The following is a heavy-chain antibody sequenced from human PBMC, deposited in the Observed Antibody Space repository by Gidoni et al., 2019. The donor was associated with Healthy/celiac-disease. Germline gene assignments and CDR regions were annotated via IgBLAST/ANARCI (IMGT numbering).Heavy chain of an antibody. CDR3: ARDTPLKNYYGSGSYYAFDI. Sequence: QLQLQESGSGLVTPSQTLSLTSAVSGGSISIGGYSWCWIRQPPGKGLEWIGYIYHSGSTYYNPSLKSRVTISVDRSKNQFSLKLSSVTAADTAVYYCARDTPLKNYYGSGSYYAFDIWGQGTMVTVSS. D-gene: IGHD3-10*01. CDR2: IYHSGST. V-gene: IGHV4-30-2*01. CDR1: GGSISIGGYS. J-gene: IGHJ3*02.